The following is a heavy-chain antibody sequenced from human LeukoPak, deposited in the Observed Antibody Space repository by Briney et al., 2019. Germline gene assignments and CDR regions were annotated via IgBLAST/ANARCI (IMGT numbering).Heavy chain of an antibody. Sequence: GGSLRLSCAASGFTFSSYAMSWVRQAPGKGLEWVSAISGSGGSTYYADSVKGRFTISRGNSKNTLYLQMNSLRAEDTAVYYCAKSIGYSYGYFDYWGQGTLVTVSS. CDR1: GFTFSSYA. CDR2: ISGSGGST. CDR3: AKSIGYSYGYFDY. V-gene: IGHV3-23*01. D-gene: IGHD5-18*01. J-gene: IGHJ4*02.